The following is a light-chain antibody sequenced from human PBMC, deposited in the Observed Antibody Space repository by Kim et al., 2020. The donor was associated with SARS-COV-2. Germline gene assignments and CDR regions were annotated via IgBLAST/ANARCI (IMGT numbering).Light chain of an antibody. CDR1: ICDVGGYNY. CDR3: NSYAVSNNWV. CDR2: EVS. V-gene: IGLV2-8*01. Sequence: GQSVTISFTSTICDVGGYNYVSWYQQHPGKAPNLMIYEVSKRPSGVPDRFSGSTSGNTASLSVSGLQAEDEADYYCNSYAVSNNWVFGGGTQLTVL. J-gene: IGLJ3*02.